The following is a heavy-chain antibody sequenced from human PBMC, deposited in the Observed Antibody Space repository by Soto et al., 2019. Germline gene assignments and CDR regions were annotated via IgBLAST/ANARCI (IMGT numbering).Heavy chain of an antibody. D-gene: IGHD1-26*01. CDR3: ARVYSGSYSDS. V-gene: IGHV4-39*07. CDR1: GVSVSSTSHY. J-gene: IGHJ4*02. CDR2: IFHSGST. Sequence: PSETLSLTCTVSGVSVSSTSHYWGWVRQPPGKGLEWIGEIFHSGSTHYSPSLKSRVTISVDKSKKYFSLNLTSVTAADTAVYYCARVYSGSYSDSWGQGTLVTVSS.